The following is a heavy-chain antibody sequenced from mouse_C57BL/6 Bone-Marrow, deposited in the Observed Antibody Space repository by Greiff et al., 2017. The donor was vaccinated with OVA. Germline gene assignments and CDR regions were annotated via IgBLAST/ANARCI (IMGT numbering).Heavy chain of an antibody. D-gene: IGHD1-1*01. CDR1: GYTFTSYG. V-gene: IGHV1-81*01. CDR2: IYPRSGNT. J-gene: IGHJ3*01. CDR3: ARDYYGTWFAY. Sequence: VQLQQSGAELARPGASVKMSCKASGYTFTSYGISWVKQSNGQGLEWIGEIYPRSGNTYYNEKFKGKATLTADKSSSTAYMELRSLTSEDSAVYFCARDYYGTWFAYGGQGTLVTVSA.